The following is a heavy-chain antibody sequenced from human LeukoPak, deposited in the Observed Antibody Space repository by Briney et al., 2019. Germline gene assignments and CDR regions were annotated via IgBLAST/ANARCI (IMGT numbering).Heavy chain of an antibody. J-gene: IGHJ4*02. V-gene: IGHV1-69*05. CDR2: IIPIFGTA. D-gene: IGHD2-2*01. CDR1: GGTFSSYA. CDR3: ASSFSRTSCYPFDY. Sequence: ASVKVSCKASGGTFSSYAISWVRQAPGQGLEWMGGIIPIFGTANYAQKFQGRVTITTDESTSTAYMELSSLRSEDTAVYYCASSFSRTSCYPFDYWGQGTLVTVSS.